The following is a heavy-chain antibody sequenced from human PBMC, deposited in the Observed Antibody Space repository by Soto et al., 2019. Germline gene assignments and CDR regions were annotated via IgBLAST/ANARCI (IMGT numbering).Heavy chain of an antibody. Sequence: SETMCLTSTVSGGSISSYDGSWIRQPTGKGLEWIGYIYYSGSTNYNPSLKSRVTITVDTSKNQFSLKLSSVTAADTAVYYCARARVFGVVTRYYYYMDVWGKGTTVTVSS. V-gene: IGHV4-59*01. CDR1: GGSISSYD. J-gene: IGHJ6*03. CDR2: IYYSGST. D-gene: IGHD3-3*01. CDR3: ARARVFGVVTRYYYYMDV.